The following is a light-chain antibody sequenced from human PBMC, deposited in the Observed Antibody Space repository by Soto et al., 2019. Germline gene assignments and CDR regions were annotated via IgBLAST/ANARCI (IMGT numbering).Light chain of an antibody. J-gene: IGLJ3*02. CDR2: EVS. Sequence: QSVLTQPPSASGSPGQSVTISCTGTSSDVGGYDFVSWYQQHPGKAPKLIIYEVSKWPSGVPDRFSGSKSGNTASLTVSGLQAEDEADYYCTSYAGGYYNWVFGGGTQLTVL. CDR3: TSYAGGYYNWV. CDR1: SSDVGGYDF. V-gene: IGLV2-8*01.